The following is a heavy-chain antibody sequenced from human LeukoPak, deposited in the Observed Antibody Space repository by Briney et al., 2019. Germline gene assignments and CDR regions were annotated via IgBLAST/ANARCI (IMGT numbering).Heavy chain of an antibody. CDR3: ARDQMGSGYYYFVDAFDI. Sequence: GRSLRLSCAASGFTFSSYGMHWVRQAPGKGLEWVAVIWYDGSNKYYADSVKGRFTISRDNSKNTLYLQMNSLRAEDTAVYYCARDQMGSGYYYFVDAFDIWGQGTMVTVSS. CDR2: IWYDGSNK. D-gene: IGHD3-22*01. J-gene: IGHJ3*02. V-gene: IGHV3-33*01. CDR1: GFTFSSYG.